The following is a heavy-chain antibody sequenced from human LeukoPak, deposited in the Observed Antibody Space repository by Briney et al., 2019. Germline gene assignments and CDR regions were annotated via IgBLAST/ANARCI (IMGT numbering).Heavy chain of an antibody. J-gene: IGHJ4*02. CDR2: INSISGEI. V-gene: IGHV3-48*02. CDR1: GFTFSSYS. CDR3: ARDHGYAFDY. D-gene: IGHD5-12*01. Sequence: GGSLRLSCAASGFTFSSYSMNWVRQAPGKGLEWVSYINSISGEIWYADSVKGRFTISRDDAKNSLYLQMNSLRDEDTAVYYCARDHGYAFDYWGQGTLVTVSS.